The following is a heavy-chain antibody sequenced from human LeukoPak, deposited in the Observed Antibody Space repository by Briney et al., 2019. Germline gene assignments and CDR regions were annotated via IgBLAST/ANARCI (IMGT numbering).Heavy chain of an antibody. J-gene: IGHJ6*02. V-gene: IGHV3-9*01. CDR3: AKDAVAGTYYYGMDV. CDR2: ISWNSGSI. D-gene: IGHD6-19*01. Sequence: AGGSLRLSCAASGFTFDDYAMHWVRQAPGKGLEWVSGISWNSGSIGYADSVKGRFTISRDNAKNSLYLQMNSLRAEDTALYYCAKDAVAGTYYYGMDVWGQGTTVTVSS. CDR1: GFTFDDYA.